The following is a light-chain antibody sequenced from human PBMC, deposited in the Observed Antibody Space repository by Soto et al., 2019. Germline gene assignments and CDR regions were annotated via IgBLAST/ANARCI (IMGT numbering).Light chain of an antibody. J-gene: IGKJ1*01. Sequence: DIPMTQSPSTLSASVGHSVTITCRASQSISNWLAWYQQKPGKAPNLLIYDASSLESGVPSRFSGSGSGTEFTLTISSLQPDDFATYYCQQYSSYPWTFGQGTKVEVK. CDR3: QQYSSYPWT. V-gene: IGKV1-5*01. CDR2: DAS. CDR1: QSISNW.